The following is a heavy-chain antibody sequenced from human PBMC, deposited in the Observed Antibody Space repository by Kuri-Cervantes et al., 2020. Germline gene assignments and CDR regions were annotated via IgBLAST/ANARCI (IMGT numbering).Heavy chain of an antibody. Sequence: GESLKISCAASGFSFNDYAMHWMRQAPGKGLEWMAVISYDGSSKDYADSVRGRISISRDNSKNTLYLQMNSLRPEDTAMYYCVKIKQRLLFMGYDAYDMWGRGTMVTVSS. D-gene: IGHD6-25*01. V-gene: IGHV3-30*18. J-gene: IGHJ3*02. CDR1: GFSFNDYA. CDR2: ISYDGSSK. CDR3: VKIKQRLLFMGYDAYDM.